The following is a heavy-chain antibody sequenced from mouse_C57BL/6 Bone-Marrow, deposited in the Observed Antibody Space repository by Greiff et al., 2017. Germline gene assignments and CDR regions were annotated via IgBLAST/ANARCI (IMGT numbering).Heavy chain of an antibody. D-gene: IGHD1-1*01. CDR2: IYPRDGST. Sequence: VKLMESGPELVKPGASVKLSCKASGYTFTSYDINWVKQRPGQGLEWIGWIYPRDGSTKYNEKFKGKATLTVDTSSSTAYMELHSLTSEDSAVYFCAREDYYGSSKYYYAMDYWGQGTSVTVSS. V-gene: IGHV1-85*01. CDR1: GYTFTSYD. CDR3: AREDYYGSSKYYYAMDY. J-gene: IGHJ4*01.